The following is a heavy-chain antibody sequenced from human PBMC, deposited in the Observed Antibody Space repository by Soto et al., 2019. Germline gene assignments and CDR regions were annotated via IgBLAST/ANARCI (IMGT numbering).Heavy chain of an antibody. D-gene: IGHD3-3*01. V-gene: IGHV3-30*14. CDR2: ISYDGSNK. J-gene: IGHJ3*01. Sequence: ARGALRHSRGAPGVTFSSGAIPVCRQSPGKGLEWVAFISYDGSNKNSADPGKGRFTISRDNSKNTLYLQMNSLRAEDTAVYYCSRDGDGQRRNAFHVWGHGTTVTVTS. CDR3: SRDGDGQRRNAFHV. CDR1: GVTFSSGA.